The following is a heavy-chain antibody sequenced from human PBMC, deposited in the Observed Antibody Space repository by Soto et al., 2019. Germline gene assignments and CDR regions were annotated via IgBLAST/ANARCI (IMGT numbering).Heavy chain of an antibody. J-gene: IGHJ4*02. Sequence: QVQLEESGGGLVKPGGSLRLSCAASGFTFSAVYMSWIRQAPHKGLEYISYISSSGTSANYADSVKGRFTISRDNAKNTLSLKMNIMIAEDTDVYYCARDRRAVTGQYFEYCGQGALVSVSS. CDR2: ISSSGTSA. CDR3: ARDRRAVTGQYFEY. CDR1: GFTFSAVY. V-gene: IGHV3-11*05. D-gene: IGHD6-19*01.